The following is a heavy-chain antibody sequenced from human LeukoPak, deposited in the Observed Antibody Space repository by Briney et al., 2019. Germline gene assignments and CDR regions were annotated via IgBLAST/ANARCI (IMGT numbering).Heavy chain of an antibody. J-gene: IGHJ4*02. CDR1: GYTFTSYG. V-gene: IGHV1-69*04. D-gene: IGHD3-22*01. CDR2: IIPILGIA. Sequence: SVKVSCKASGYTFTSYGISWARQAPGQGLEWMGRIIPILGIANYAQKFQGRVTITADKSTSTAYMELSSLRSEDTAVYYCARDKGDYYDSSGYDYWGQGTLVTVSS. CDR3: ARDKGDYYDSSGYDY.